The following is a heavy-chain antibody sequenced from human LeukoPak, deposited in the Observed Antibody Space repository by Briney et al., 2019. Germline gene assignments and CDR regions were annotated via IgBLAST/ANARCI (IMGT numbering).Heavy chain of an antibody. D-gene: IGHD5-24*01. V-gene: IGHV3-23*01. CDR1: GFTFSSYA. CDR2: ISGSGGST. Sequence: PGGSLRLSCAASGFTFSSYAMSWVRQAPGKRLEWVSAISGSGGSTYYADSVKGRFTISRDNSKNTLYLQMNSLRAEDTAVYYCAKFTNYQGAFDIWGQGTMVTVSS. CDR3: AKFTNYQGAFDI. J-gene: IGHJ3*02.